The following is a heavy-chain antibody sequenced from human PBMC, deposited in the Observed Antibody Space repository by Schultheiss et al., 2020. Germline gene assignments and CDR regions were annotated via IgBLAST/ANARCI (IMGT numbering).Heavy chain of an antibody. CDR2: IYYSGTT. J-gene: IGHJ4*02. D-gene: IGHD6-19*01. CDR1: GDSVTRRSYY. V-gene: IGHV4-61*01. CDR3: ARDRHSSGLYD. Sequence: SETLSLTCTVSGDSVTRRSYYWSWLRQPPGKGLEWIGYIYYSGTTNYKPSLKSRVTISVDTSKNQFSLKLSSVTAADTAVYYCARDRHSSGLYDWGQGTLVTVSS.